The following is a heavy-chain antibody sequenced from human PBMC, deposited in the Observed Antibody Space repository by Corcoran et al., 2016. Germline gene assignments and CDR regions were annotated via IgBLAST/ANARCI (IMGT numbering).Heavy chain of an antibody. J-gene: IGHJ4*02. CDR3: AKDVAKVGVADGEDY. CDR2: LSGSGGST. D-gene: IGHD2-15*01. CDR1: GFTFSSYA. Sequence: EVQLLESGGGLVQPGGSLRLSCAASGFTFSSYAMSWVRQAPGKGLEWVSALSGSGGSTYYADSVKGRFTISRDNSKNTLYLQMNSLRAEDTAVDYCAKDVAKVGVADGEDYWGQGTLVTVSS. V-gene: IGHV3-23*01.